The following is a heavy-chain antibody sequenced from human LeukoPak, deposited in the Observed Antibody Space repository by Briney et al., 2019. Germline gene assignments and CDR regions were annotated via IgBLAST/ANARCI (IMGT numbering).Heavy chain of an antibody. V-gene: IGHV3-21*01. J-gene: IGHJ3*02. CDR3: ARVRDGYNSGAFDI. CDR2: ISSSSSYI. D-gene: IGHD5-24*01. Sequence: NPGGSLRLSCAASGFTFSSYSMNWVRRAPGKGLEWVSSISSSSSYIYYADSAKGRFTISRDNAKNSLYLQMNSLRAEDTAVYYCARVRDGYNSGAFDIWGQGTMVTVSS. CDR1: GFTFSSYS.